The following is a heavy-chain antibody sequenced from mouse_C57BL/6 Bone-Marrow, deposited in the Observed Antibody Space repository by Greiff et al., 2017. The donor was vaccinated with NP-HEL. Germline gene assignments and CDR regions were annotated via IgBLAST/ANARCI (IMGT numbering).Heavy chain of an antibody. V-gene: IGHV3-6*01. CDR3: ARVLLRGYWYFDV. Sequence: EVQLQESGPGLVKPSQSLSLTCSVTGYSITSGYYWNWIRQFPGNKLEWMGYISYDGSNNYNPSLKNRISITRDTSKNQFFLKLNSVTTEDTATYYCARVLLRGYWYFDVWGTGTTVTVSS. J-gene: IGHJ1*03. CDR2: ISYDGSN. CDR1: GYSITSGYY. D-gene: IGHD1-1*01.